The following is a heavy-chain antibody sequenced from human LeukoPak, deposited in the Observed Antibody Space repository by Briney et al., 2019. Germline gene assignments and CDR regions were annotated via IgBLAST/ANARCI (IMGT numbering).Heavy chain of an antibody. Sequence: ASVKVSCKASGYTFSSYYMHWVRQAPGQGLEWMGIITPTGGTTSYAQRFQGRVTMTRDSSTSTVYMELNSLRSKDTAVYYCATKGDGYCRSTNCQGAFDFWGQGSMVIVSS. V-gene: IGHV1-46*01. J-gene: IGHJ3*01. CDR2: ITPTGGTT. D-gene: IGHD2-2*01. CDR1: GYTFSSYY. CDR3: ATKGDGYCRSTNCQGAFDF.